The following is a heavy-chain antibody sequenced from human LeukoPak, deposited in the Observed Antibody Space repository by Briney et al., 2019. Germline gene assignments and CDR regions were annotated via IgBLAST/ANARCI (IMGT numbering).Heavy chain of an antibody. CDR1: GFTFSSYW. D-gene: IGHD1-7*01. J-gene: IGHJ4*02. CDR3: ARDLGDGTPFDY. Sequence: GGSLRLSCAASGFTFSSYWMHWVRQAPGKGLVWVSRITNDGSSTGDADSVKGRFTISRDNAKNTLYLQMNSLRVEDTAVYYCARDLGDGTPFDYWGQGTLVTASS. CDR2: ITNDGSST. V-gene: IGHV3-74*01.